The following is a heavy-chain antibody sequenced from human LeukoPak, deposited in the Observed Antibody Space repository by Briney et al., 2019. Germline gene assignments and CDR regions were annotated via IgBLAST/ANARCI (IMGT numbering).Heavy chain of an antibody. CDR3: ASGHYYDSSGYSYPFDY. D-gene: IGHD3-22*01. V-gene: IGHV4-39*07. Sequence: SETLSLTCTVSGGSISSSSYYWGWIRQPPGKGLEWIGSIYYSGSTYYNPSLKSRVTISVDTSKNQFSLKLSSVTAADTAVYYCASGHYYDSSGYSYPFDYWGQGTLVTVSS. CDR2: IYYSGST. J-gene: IGHJ4*02. CDR1: GGSISSSSYY.